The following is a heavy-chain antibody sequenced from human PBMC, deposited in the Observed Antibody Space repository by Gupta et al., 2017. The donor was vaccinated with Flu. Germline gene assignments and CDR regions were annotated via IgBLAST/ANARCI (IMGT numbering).Heavy chain of an antibody. CDR2: IYSGGGT. D-gene: IGHD6-13*01. CDR1: GFTVNSNY. V-gene: IGHV3-66*02. CDR3: ARDRSSPGGWDRFYHGTDV. Sequence: EVQLAESGGGLVQPGGSLRLSCVASGFTVNSNYMSWVRQAPGKGLAWVSGIYSGGGTYYADSVEGRFTISRDNSQNTLYLQMNSLKPEDTAVYYCARDRSSPGGWDRFYHGTDVWGQGTTVTVSS. J-gene: IGHJ6*02.